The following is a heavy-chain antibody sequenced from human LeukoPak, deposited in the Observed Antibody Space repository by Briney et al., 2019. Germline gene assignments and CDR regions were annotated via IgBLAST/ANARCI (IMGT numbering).Heavy chain of an antibody. V-gene: IGHV3-74*01. CDR3: ARDWYYAVDY. CDR2: INSDGSNP. D-gene: IGHD3-10*01. CDR1: RFTFSSTW. Sequence: GGALRLSCAASRFTFSSTWMHWVRLVPGKGLVWVSRINSDGSNPIYADSVKGRFTISRDNAKNTLYLQMSSLRAEDTAVYYCARDWYYAVDYWGQGTLVTVSS. J-gene: IGHJ4*02.